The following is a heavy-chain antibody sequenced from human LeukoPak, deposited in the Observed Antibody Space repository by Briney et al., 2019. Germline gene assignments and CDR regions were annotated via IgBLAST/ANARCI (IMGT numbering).Heavy chain of an antibody. CDR2: IYYIGRT. D-gene: IGHD1-26*01. J-gene: IGHJ4*02. Sequence: SETLSLTCTVSGGSICSYYWNWLRQPPGKGLEWIGYIYYIGRTNYNPSLKSRVPSAKDTSTDQFSLNRSSVAAADTAVYFCARDQVGASHFDYWGQGTLVTVSS. V-gene: IGHV4-59*01. CDR3: ARDQVGASHFDY. CDR1: GGSICSYY.